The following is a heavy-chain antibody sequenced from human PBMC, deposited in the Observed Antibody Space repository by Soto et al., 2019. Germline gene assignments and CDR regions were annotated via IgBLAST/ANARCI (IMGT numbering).Heavy chain of an antibody. CDR3: PREGFWSGYYVYYGMDV. CDR2: ISAYNGNT. J-gene: IGHJ6*02. Sequence: ASVKVSCKASGYTFTSYGISWVRQAPGQGLEWMGWISAYNGNTNYAQKLQGRVTMTTDTSTSTAYMELRSLRSDDTAVYYCPREGFWSGYYVYYGMDVWGQGTTVTVSS. CDR1: GYTFTSYG. D-gene: IGHD3-3*01. V-gene: IGHV1-18*04.